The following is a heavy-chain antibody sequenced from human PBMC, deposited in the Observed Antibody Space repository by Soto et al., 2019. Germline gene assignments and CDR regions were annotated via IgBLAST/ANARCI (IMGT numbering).Heavy chain of an antibody. D-gene: IGHD2-15*01. J-gene: IGHJ5*02. CDR1: GGSISSSSYC. CDR3: ARRSGGTPNWFDP. V-gene: IGHV4-39*01. CDR2: IYYSGNT. Sequence: SETLSLTCTVSGGSISSSSYCWGWIRKPPGKGLEWIGSIYYSGNTYYNPSLNSRVTISVDTSKNQFSLKLSSVTAADTAVYYCARRSGGTPNWFDPWGQGTLVTVSS.